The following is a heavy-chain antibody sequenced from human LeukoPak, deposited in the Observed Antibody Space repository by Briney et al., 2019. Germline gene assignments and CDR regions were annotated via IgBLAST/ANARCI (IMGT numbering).Heavy chain of an antibody. CDR2: IKQDGSEK. D-gene: IGHD6-19*01. J-gene: IGHJ4*02. CDR3: AKARRYTSDLDY. CDR1: GFTFSTYW. Sequence: PGGSLRLSCAASGFTFSTYWMSWVRQAPGKGLEWVANIKQDGSEKYYVDSVKGRFTISRDNAKNSLFLQMNSLRAEDTAVYYCAKARRYTSDLDYWGQGTLVTVSS. V-gene: IGHV3-7*03.